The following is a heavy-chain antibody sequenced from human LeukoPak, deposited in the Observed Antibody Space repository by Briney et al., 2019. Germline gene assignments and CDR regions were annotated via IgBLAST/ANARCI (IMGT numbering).Heavy chain of an antibody. CDR2: ISSSSSYI. J-gene: IGHJ4*02. Sequence: PGGSLRLSCAASGFTFSSYSMNWVRQAPGKGLEWVSSISSSSSYIYYADSVKGRFTISRDNAKNSLYLQMNRLRAEDTAVYYCARLYSGSYGDFDYWGQGTLVTVSS. D-gene: IGHD1-26*01. CDR3: ARLYSGSYGDFDY. V-gene: IGHV3-21*01. CDR1: GFTFSSYS.